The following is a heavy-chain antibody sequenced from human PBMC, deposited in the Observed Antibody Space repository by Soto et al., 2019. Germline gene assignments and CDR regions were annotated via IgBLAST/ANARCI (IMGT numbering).Heavy chain of an antibody. CDR3: AKRGATRTRTSRVYYFDY. D-gene: IGHD1-26*01. CDR1: GFTFSSYA. Sequence: PGGSLRLSCAASGFTFSSYAMSWVRQAPGKGLEWVSAISGSGGSTYYADSVKGRFTISRDNSKNTLYLQMNSLRAEDTAVYYCAKRGATRTRTSRVYYFDYWGQGTLVTVSS. J-gene: IGHJ4*02. CDR2: ISGSGGST. V-gene: IGHV3-23*01.